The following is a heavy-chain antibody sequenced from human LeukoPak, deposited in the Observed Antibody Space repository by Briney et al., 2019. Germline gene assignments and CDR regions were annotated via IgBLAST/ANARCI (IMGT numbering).Heavy chain of an antibody. CDR3: ARTVYCSSTSCYYYYYMDV. D-gene: IGHD2-2*01. CDR1: GYTFTGYY. CDR2: INPNSGGT. V-gene: IGHV1-2*02. Sequence: ASVKVSCKASGYTFTGYYMHWVRQAPGQGLEWMGWINPNSGGTNYAQKFQGRVTMTRDTSISTAYMELSRLRSDDTAVYYCARTVYCSSTSCYYYYYMDVWAKGPRSPSP. J-gene: IGHJ6*03.